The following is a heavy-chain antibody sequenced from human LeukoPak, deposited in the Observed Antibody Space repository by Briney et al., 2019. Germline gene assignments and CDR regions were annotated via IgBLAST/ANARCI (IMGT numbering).Heavy chain of an antibody. CDR2: INHSGST. CDR3: ARGPTYYYDSSGYYYPTRGYFQH. J-gene: IGHJ1*01. V-gene: IGHV4-34*01. CDR1: GGSFSGYY. Sequence: SETLSLTCAVYGGSFSGYYWCWIRQPPGKGLEWIGEINHSGSTNYNPSLKSRVTISVDTSKNQFSLKLSSVTAADTAVYYCARGPTYYYDSSGYYYPTRGYFQHWGQGTLVTVSS. D-gene: IGHD3-22*01.